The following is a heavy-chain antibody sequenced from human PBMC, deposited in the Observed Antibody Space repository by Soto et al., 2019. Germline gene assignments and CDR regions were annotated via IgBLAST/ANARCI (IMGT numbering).Heavy chain of an antibody. CDR3: ARRSSSSSWFDP. D-gene: IGHD6-6*01. J-gene: IGHJ5*02. CDR1: GYTFFNYG. Sequence: ASVKVSCKTSGYTFFNYGISWVRQAPGQGLEWMGWISAYNGNTNYAQNLQGRVTMTTDTSTKTAYMELRSLRSDDTAVYYCARRSSSSSWFDPWGHVTLFTVSS. CDR2: ISAYNGNT. V-gene: IGHV1-18*01.